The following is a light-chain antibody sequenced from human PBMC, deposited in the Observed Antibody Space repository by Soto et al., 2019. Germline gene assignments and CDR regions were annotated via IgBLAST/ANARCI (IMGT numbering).Light chain of an antibody. CDR3: SSFTSSSTFV. Sequence: QSALAQPASVSGSPGQSITISCTGTSTDVGGYSYVSWYQQYPGKAPSLMIYEVTNRPSGVSNRFSGSKSGSTASLTISGLQPEDEADYYCSSFTSSSTFVFGTGTKLTVL. V-gene: IGLV2-14*01. J-gene: IGLJ1*01. CDR1: STDVGGYSY. CDR2: EVT.